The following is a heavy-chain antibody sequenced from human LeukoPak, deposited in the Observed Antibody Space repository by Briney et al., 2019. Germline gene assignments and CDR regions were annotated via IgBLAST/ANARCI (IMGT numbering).Heavy chain of an antibody. J-gene: IGHJ3*02. CDR1: GYTLTSYG. Sequence: GASVKVSCKASGYTLTSYGISWVRQAPAQGLEWMGWISAYNGNTNYAQKLQGRVTMTTDTSTSTAYMELRSLRSDDTAVYYCARDSLQYYDSSGYYYYVPNDAFDIWGQGTMVTVSS. V-gene: IGHV1-18*01. CDR3: ARDSLQYYDSSGYYYYVPNDAFDI. D-gene: IGHD3-22*01. CDR2: ISAYNGNT.